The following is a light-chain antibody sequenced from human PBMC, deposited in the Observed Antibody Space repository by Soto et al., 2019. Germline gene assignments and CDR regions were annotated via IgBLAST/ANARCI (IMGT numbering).Light chain of an antibody. J-gene: IGLJ1*01. CDR2: EVS. V-gene: IGLV2-23*02. CDR1: SSDVGSYNL. CDR3: CSYPGSSTPLT. Sequence: QSVLTQPASVSGSPGQSITVSCTGTSSDVGSYNLVSWYQQHPGKAPKLMIYEVSKRPSGVSNRFSGSKSGNTASLTISGLQAEDEADYYCCSYPGSSTPLTFVTGTKVTVL.